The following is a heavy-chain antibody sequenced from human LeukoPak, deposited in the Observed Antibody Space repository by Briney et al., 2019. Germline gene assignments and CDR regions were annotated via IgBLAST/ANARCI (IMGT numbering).Heavy chain of an antibody. J-gene: IGHJ4*02. V-gene: IGHV3-53*01. CDR3: ARAQFYHDSSTYGPDY. D-gene: IGHD3-22*01. CDR2: IYGGGST. CDR1: GFTVSSNY. Sequence: GGSLRLSCAASGFTVSSNYMSWVCQAPGKGLEWVSVIYGGGSTYYADSVKGRFSVSRDTSKNAVYLQMNSLRAEDTAVYYCARAQFYHDSSTYGPDYWGQGTLVTVSS.